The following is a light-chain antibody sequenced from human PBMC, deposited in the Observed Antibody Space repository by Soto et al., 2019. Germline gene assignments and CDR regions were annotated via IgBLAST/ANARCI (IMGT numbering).Light chain of an antibody. Sequence: EIVMTQSPATLSVSPGERATLSCRASQSVTSNLAWYQQKPGQAPRLLIYGAFTRATGIPARFSGSGSGTEFTLTISSLQSEDFAVYYCQQYNNWPPWTCGQGTKVEIK. CDR2: GAF. CDR1: QSVTSN. CDR3: QQYNNWPPWT. V-gene: IGKV3-15*01. J-gene: IGKJ1*01.